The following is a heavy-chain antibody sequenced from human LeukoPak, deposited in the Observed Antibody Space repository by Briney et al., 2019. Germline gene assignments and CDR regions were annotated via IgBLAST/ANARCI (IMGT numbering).Heavy chain of an antibody. CDR1: GFTFSGYS. J-gene: IGHJ3*02. CDR2: INSDGSST. D-gene: IGHD1-14*01. CDR3: ARDTGDAFDI. V-gene: IGHV3-74*01. Sequence: GGPLRLSCAASGFTFSGYSMNWVRQAPGKGLEWVSRINSDGSSTSYADSVKGRFTISRDNAKNTLYLQMNSLRAEDTAVYYCARDTGDAFDIWGQGTMVTVSS.